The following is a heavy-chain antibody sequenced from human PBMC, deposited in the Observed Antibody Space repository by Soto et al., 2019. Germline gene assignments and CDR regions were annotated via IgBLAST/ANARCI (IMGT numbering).Heavy chain of an antibody. D-gene: IGHD3-10*01. V-gene: IGHV3-21*01. J-gene: IGHJ6*03. Sequence: GGSLRLSCAASGFTFSSYSMNWVRQAPGKGLEWVSSISSSSSYIYYADSVKGRFTISRDNAKNSLYLQMNSLRAEDTAVYYCARVLTMVRGVIGYMDVWGKGTTVTVSS. CDR2: ISSSSSYI. CDR1: GFTFSSYS. CDR3: ARVLTMVRGVIGYMDV.